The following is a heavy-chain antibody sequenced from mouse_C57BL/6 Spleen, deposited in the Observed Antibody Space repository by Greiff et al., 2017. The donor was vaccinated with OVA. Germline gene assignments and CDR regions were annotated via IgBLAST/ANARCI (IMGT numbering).Heavy chain of an antibody. D-gene: IGHD2-4*01. CDR2: FYPGSGSI. CDR3: ARHEEDSYEYGAWFAY. CDR1: GYTFTEYT. J-gene: IGHJ3*01. Sequence: VQLVESGAELVKPGASVKLSCKASGYTFTEYTIHWVKQRSGQGLEWIGWFYPGSGSIKYNEKFKDKATLTADKSSSTVYMELSRLTSEDSAVYCCARHEEDSYEYGAWFAYWGQGTLVTVSA. V-gene: IGHV1-62-2*01.